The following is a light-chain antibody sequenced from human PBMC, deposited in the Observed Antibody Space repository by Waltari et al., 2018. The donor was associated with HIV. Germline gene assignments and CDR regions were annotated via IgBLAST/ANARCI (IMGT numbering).Light chain of an antibody. J-gene: IGKJ3*01. CDR2: AAS. CDR1: QSISSY. CDR3: QQSYSTPFT. Sequence: DIQMTQSPSSLSASVRDRVTITCRASQSISSYLNWYQQKPGNAPKLLIYAASSLQSGVPSMFKGSGSGTDFTLTISSLQPEDFATYDCQQSYSTPFTFGPGTKVDIK. V-gene: IGKV1-39*01.